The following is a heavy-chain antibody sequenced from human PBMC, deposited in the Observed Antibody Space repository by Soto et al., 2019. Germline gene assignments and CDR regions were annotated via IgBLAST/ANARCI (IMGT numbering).Heavy chain of an antibody. J-gene: IGHJ6*02. CDR1: GGTFSSYA. Sequence: QVQLVQSGAEVKKPGSSVKVSCKASGGTFSSYAISWVRQAPGQGLEWMGGIIPIFGTANYAQKFQGRVTITADESTSTAYRELSSLRSEDTAVYYCARVQLEGAYYYYGMDVWGQGTTVTVSS. CDR2: IIPIFGTA. V-gene: IGHV1-69*01. CDR3: ARVQLEGAYYYYGMDV. D-gene: IGHD1-1*01.